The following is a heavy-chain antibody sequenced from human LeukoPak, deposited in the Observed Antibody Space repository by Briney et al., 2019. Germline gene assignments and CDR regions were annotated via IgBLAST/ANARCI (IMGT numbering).Heavy chain of an antibody. CDR1: GGSISTYY. CDR2: IYTSGST. V-gene: IGHV4-4*07. D-gene: IGHD2-21*01. CDR3: AREGTGSGSDWYRPFDY. Sequence: SETLSLTCTVSGGSISTYYWSWIRQPAGKGLEWIGRIYTSGSTNYNPSLKSRVTMSVDTSKNQFSLKVSSVTAADTAVYYCAREGTGSGSDWYRPFDYWGQGTLVTVSS. J-gene: IGHJ4*02.